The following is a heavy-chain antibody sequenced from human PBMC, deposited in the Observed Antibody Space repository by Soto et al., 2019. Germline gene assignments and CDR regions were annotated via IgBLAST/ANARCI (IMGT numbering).Heavy chain of an antibody. CDR2: ISYDGSNK. CDR3: ARGIWCSGGSCYSEIPLY. V-gene: IGHV3-30-3*01. CDR1: GFTFTSYA. Sequence: GGSLRLSCAASGFTFTSYAMHWVRQAPGKGLEWVAVISYDGSNKYYADSVKGRFTISRDNSKNTLYLQMNSLRAEDTAVYYCARGIWCSGGSCYSEIPLYWGQGTLVTVSS. J-gene: IGHJ4*02. D-gene: IGHD2-15*01.